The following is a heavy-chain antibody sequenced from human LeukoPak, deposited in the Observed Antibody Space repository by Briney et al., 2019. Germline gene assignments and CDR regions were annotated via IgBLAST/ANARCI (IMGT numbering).Heavy chain of an antibody. CDR3: ASLLGYCSGNRCPSSANYYYYMDV. Sequence: PSETLSLTCSDSGGSIRSNYYWGWIRQPPGKGLEWIGSIYYSGNTYYNPSLKSRVTMSIDTSKNQFSLKVNSVTAADTAVYYCASLLGYCSGNRCPSSANYYYYMDVWGKGTTVIVSS. D-gene: IGHD2-15*01. CDR1: GGSIRSNYY. J-gene: IGHJ6*03. CDR2: IYYSGNT. V-gene: IGHV4-39*07.